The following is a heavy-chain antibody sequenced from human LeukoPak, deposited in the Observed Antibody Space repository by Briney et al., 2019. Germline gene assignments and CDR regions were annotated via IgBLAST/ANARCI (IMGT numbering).Heavy chain of an antibody. J-gene: IGHJ4*02. CDR2: IYYSGST. V-gene: IGHV4-39*01. D-gene: IGHD3-10*01. CDR1: GGSISSSSYY. CDR3: ARQEPYYYGSGSFDY. Sequence: PSETLSLTCTVSGGSISSSSYYWGWIRQPPGKGLEWIGSIYYSGSTYYNPSLKSRATISVDTPKNQFSLKLSSVTAADTAVYYCARQEPYYYGSGSFDYWGQGTLVTVSS.